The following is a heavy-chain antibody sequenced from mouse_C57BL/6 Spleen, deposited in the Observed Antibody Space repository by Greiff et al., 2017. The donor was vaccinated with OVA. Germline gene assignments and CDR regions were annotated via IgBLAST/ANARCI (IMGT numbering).Heavy chain of an antibody. Sequence: LQESGPELVKPGASVKISCKASGYAFSSSWMNWVKQRPGKGLEWIGRIYPGDGDTNYNGKFKGKATLTADKSSSTAYMQLSSLTSEDSAVYFCARSGFITTVVYFDYWGQGTTLTVSS. CDR1: GYAFSSSW. CDR2: IYPGDGDT. J-gene: IGHJ2*01. D-gene: IGHD1-1*01. V-gene: IGHV1-82*01. CDR3: ARSGFITTVVYFDY.